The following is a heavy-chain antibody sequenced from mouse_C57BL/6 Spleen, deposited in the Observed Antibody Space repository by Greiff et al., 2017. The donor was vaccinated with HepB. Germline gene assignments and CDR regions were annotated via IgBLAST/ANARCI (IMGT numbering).Heavy chain of an antibody. CDR3: AGGEAY. CDR1: GYTFTDYY. D-gene: IGHD1-1*02. CDR2: INPNNGGT. V-gene: IGHV1-26*01. J-gene: IGHJ3*01. Sequence: EVQLQQSGPELVKPGASVKISCKASGYTFTDYYMNWVKQSHGKSLEWIGDINPNNGGTSYNQKFKGKATLTVDKSSSTAYMELRSLTSEDSAVYYCAGGEAYWGQGTLVTVSA.